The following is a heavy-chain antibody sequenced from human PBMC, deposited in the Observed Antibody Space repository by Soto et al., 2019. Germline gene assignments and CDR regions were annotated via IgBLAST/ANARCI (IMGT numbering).Heavy chain of an antibody. CDR3: ARVAPGGSGSYDV. CDR2: ILYDGNDK. Sequence: QAQLVEAGGGVVRPGRPLRLSCTASGITFSAYTMHWVRQAPGKGLEWVALILYDGNDKQYADSVKGRFTISRDNSKNTLYLQTNSLRVEDTAVYYCARVAPGGSGSYDVWGQGTLVIVSS. V-gene: IGHV3-30-3*01. D-gene: IGHD3-10*01. J-gene: IGHJ4*02. CDR1: GITFSAYT.